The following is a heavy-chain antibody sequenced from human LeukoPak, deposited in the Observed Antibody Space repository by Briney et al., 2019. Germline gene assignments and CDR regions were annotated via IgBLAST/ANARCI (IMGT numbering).Heavy chain of an antibody. CDR1: GFTFSSYA. V-gene: IGHV3-30*02. CDR2: IRYDGSNK. Sequence: GRSLRLSCAASGFTFSSYAMHWVRQAPGKGLEWVAFIRYDGSNKYYADSVKGRFTISRDNSKNTLYLQMNSMRAEDTAVYYCAKDGGDPAAGMSLYYMDVWGKGTTVTISS. CDR3: AKDGGDPAAGMSLYYMDV. D-gene: IGHD6-13*01. J-gene: IGHJ6*03.